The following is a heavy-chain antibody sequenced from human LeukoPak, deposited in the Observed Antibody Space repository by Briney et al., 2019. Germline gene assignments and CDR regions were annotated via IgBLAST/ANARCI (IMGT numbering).Heavy chain of an antibody. J-gene: IGHJ4*02. CDR2: ISSSSSTI. D-gene: IGHD3-22*01. Sequence: TGGSLRLSCAASGFTFSSYSMNWVRQAPGKGLEWVSYISSSSSTIYYADSVKGRFTISRDSAKNSLYLQMNSLRAEDTAVYYCARARRYYDSSGYSRYYFDYWGQGTLVTVSS. CDR3: ARARRYYDSSGYSRYYFDY. V-gene: IGHV3-48*04. CDR1: GFTFSSYS.